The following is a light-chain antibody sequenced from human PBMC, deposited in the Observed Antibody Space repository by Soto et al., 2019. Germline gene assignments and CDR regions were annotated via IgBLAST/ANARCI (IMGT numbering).Light chain of an antibody. V-gene: IGKV3-20*01. J-gene: IGKJ1*01. CDR1: QSVSSTY. CDR3: QQYGSSPRS. Sequence: EIVLTQSPGTLSLSPGERATLSCRASQSVSSTYLAWYQHKLGQAPRLLIYGASSKASGIPDRFSGSGSGTDFTLTISRLEPEDFAVHYCQQYGSSPRSFGQGTKVDIK. CDR2: GAS.